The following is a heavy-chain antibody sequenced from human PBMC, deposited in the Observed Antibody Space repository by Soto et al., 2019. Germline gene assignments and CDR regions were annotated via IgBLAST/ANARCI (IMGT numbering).Heavy chain of an antibody. D-gene: IGHD6-6*01. Sequence: QPGGSLRLSCVASGFTFRNFGMHWVRQAPGKGLEWVAVISNDENIKQYADSARGRFAIARDNSKNTLYLQVTSLRAEDTAIYYCARGLRSVLDYWGQGALVTVSS. CDR3: ARGLRSVLDY. CDR2: ISNDENIK. V-gene: IGHV3-33*01. J-gene: IGHJ4*02. CDR1: GFTFRNFG.